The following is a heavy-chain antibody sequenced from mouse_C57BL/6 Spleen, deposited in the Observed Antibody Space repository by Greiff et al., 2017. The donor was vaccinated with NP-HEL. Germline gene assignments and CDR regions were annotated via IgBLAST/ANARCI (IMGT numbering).Heavy chain of an antibody. D-gene: IGHD1-1*01. CDR1: GYTFTSYW. J-gene: IGHJ3*01. CDR2: IHPNSGST. CDR3: ARENYGSSWIAY. Sequence: QVQLQQPGAELVKPGASVKLSCKASGYTFTSYWMHWVKQRPGQGLEWIGMIHPNSGSTNYNEKFKSKATLTVDKSSSTAYMQLSSLTSEDSAVYYCARENYGSSWIAYWGQGTLVTVSA. V-gene: IGHV1-64*01.